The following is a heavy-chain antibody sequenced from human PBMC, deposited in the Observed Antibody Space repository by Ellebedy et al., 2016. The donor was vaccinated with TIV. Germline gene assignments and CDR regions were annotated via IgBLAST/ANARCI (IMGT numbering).Heavy chain of an antibody. CDR2: INGDGSNI. CDR1: GFTFSSYW. D-gene: IGHD2-15*01. V-gene: IGHV3-74*01. CDR3: MAHSDFDC. J-gene: IGHJ4*02. Sequence: GESLKISCAASGFTFSSYWMHWVRQVPGKGLVWVARINGDGSNIGYADSVKGRFTISRDNAQKSLDLQMRSLRAEDTAVYYCMAHSDFDCWGQGTLDIVSS.